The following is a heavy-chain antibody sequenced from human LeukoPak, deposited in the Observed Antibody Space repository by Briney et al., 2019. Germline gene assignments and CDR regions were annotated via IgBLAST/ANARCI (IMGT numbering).Heavy chain of an antibody. CDR3: ARDVVVTSSPDAFDI. D-gene: IGHD2-21*02. CDR2: ISNSGTT. V-gene: IGHV4-31*11. J-gene: IGHJ3*02. CDR1: GDSVSSGGYY. Sequence: SETLSLTCAVSGDSVSSGGYYWTWIRQHPGKGLEWIGYISNSGTTSYNPSLESRVSISVDTSNNQYSLRLSSVTAADTAVYYCARDVVVTSSPDAFDIWGQGTMVTVSS.